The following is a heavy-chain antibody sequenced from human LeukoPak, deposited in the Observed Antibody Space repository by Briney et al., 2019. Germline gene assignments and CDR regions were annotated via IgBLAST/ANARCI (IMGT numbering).Heavy chain of an antibody. Sequence: GGSLRLSCAASGFTFSSYAMSWVRQAPGKGLEWVSAISGSGGSTYYADSVKGRFTISRDNSKNTLYLQMNSLRAEDTAVYYCAKDRVCSSTSCYTIFNWGQGTLVTVSS. V-gene: IGHV3-23*01. D-gene: IGHD2-2*02. CDR2: ISGSGGST. CDR3: AKDRVCSSTSCYTIFN. J-gene: IGHJ4*02. CDR1: GFTFSSYA.